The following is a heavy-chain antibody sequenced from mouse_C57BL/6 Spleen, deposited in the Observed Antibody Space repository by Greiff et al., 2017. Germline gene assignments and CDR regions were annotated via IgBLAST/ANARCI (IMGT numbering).Heavy chain of an antibody. CDR3: ARRAYDYGYAMDY. CDR2: IYPGSGNT. J-gene: IGHJ4*01. CDR1: GYSFTSYY. Sequence: QVQLQKSGPELVKPGASVKISCKASGYSFTSYYIHWVKQRPGQGLEWIGWIYPGSGNTKYNEKFKGKATLTADTSSSTAYMQLSSLTSEDSAVYYCARRAYDYGYAMDYWGQGTSVTVSS. V-gene: IGHV1-66*01. D-gene: IGHD2-4*01.